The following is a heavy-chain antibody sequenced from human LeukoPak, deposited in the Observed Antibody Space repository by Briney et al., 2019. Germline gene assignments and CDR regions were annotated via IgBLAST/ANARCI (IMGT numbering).Heavy chain of an antibody. CDR2: IYYSGNT. Sequence: PSETLSLTCSVSGGSISYYYWTWIRQPPGKGLEWIGYIYYSGNTDSNPSLKSRVTISVDTSKNQFSLKLSSVTAADTAVYYCARCLEYCTNGVCYPVDYWGQGTLVTVSS. CDR3: ARCLEYCTNGVCYPVDY. J-gene: IGHJ4*02. V-gene: IGHV4-59*12. CDR1: GGSISYYY. D-gene: IGHD2-8*01.